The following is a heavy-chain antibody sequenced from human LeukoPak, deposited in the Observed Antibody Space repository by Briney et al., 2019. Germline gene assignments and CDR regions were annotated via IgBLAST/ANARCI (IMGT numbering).Heavy chain of an antibody. CDR2: IKQDGSEK. V-gene: IGHV3-7*01. CDR3: ARERDIVVVPPYYYYYYMDV. D-gene: IGHD2-2*01. Sequence: GGSLRLSCTASGFTFGDYAMSWFRQAPGKGLEWVANIKQDGSEKYYVDSVKGRFTISRDNAKNSLYLQMNSLRAEDTAVYYCARERDIVVVPPYYYYYYMDVWGKGTTVTVSS. CDR1: GFTFGDYA. J-gene: IGHJ6*03.